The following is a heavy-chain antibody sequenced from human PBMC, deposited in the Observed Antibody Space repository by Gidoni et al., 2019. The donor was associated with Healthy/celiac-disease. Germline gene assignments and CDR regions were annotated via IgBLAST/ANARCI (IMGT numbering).Heavy chain of an antibody. D-gene: IGHD3-22*01. CDR2: LYYRGST. CDR3: ARVYDSSGYSHYYGMDV. CDR1: GGPLRRYY. V-gene: IGHV4-59*07. J-gene: IGHJ6*02. Sequence: QVQLQESGPRLVTPSDTLSFTCPVSGGPLRRYYWSWIRQPPGKGLEWFGYLYYRGSTNYNPSLKSRVTISVDTSKNQFSLKLSSVTAADTAVYYCARVYDSSGYSHYYGMDVWGQGTTVTVSS.